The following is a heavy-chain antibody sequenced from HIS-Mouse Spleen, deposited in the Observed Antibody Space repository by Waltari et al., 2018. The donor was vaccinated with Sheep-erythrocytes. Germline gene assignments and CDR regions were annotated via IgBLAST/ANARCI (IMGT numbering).Heavy chain of an antibody. CDR2: ISYDGSNK. Sequence: QLQLVKSGGGAVQPGRSLRLTCEAAGSTYSSYAMHWLRKHPGNGLEWGAVISYDGSNKNYADYVKGRFTISRDNSKNTLYLQMNSLRAEDTAVYYCARDYGDSSSWYGYYYYYGMDVWGQGTTVTVSS. CDR3: ARDYGDSSSWYGYYYYYGMDV. J-gene: IGHJ6*02. V-gene: IGHV3-30*04. CDR1: GSTYSSYA. D-gene: IGHD6-13*01.